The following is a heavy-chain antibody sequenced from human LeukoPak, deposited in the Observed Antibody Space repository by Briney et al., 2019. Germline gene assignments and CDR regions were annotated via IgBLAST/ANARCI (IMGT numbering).Heavy chain of an antibody. CDR1: GFTFSDKY. CDR3: TKDIKAGYGDSSFDY. V-gene: IGHV3-23*01. J-gene: IGHJ4*02. CDR2: ISTSGRET. D-gene: IGHD4-17*01. Sequence: PGGSLRLSCAASGFTFSDKYMDWVRQAPGTGLEWVSGISTSGRETFYADSVKGRFTTSRDNSENTLYLQMNSLRAEDTAVYYCTKDIKAGYGDSSFDYWGQGTLVTVSS.